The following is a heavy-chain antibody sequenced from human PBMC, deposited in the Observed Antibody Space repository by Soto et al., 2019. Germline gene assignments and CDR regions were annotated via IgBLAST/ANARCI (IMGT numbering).Heavy chain of an antibody. V-gene: IGHV4-61*01. CDR1: GGSVSSGSYY. J-gene: IGHJ4*02. CDR2: IYYRGST. CDR3: PREYSDFWSGSNYYFDY. D-gene: IGHD3-3*01. Sequence: PSETLSLTCTVSGGSVSSGSYYWSWIRQAPGKGLEWIGYIYYRGSTNYNPSLKSRVTISVDTSKNKFSLRLSSVTAADTAVDYCPREYSDFWSGSNYYFDYCRQGSMVTVSS.